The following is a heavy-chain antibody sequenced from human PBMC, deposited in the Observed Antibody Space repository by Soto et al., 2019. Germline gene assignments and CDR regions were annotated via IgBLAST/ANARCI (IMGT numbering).Heavy chain of an antibody. CDR3: AKIQDGAGLDY. J-gene: IGHJ4*02. CDR1: GFTFTNYA. CDR2: LSGSGGTR. D-gene: IGHD1-26*01. V-gene: IGHV3-23*01. Sequence: GGPLSLSCAASGFTFTNYAMCWVRQAPGKGLEWVSSLSGSGGTRYHADSVKGRFTISRDNSKNTVYLQMDSLRDEDTAVYYCAKIQDGAGLDYWGQGTLVTVSS.